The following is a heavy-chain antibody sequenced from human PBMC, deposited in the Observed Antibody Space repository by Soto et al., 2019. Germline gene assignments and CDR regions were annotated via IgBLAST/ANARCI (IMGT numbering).Heavy chain of an antibody. CDR2: IYPGDSDT. D-gene: IGHD3-22*01. J-gene: IGHJ4*02. V-gene: IGHV5-51*01. CDR3: ARRRGYYDSSGHFDY. CDR1: VYSFTSYW. Sequence: PGESLKISCKGSVYSFTSYWIGWVRQMPGKGLEWMGIIYPGDSDTRYSPSFQGQVTISADKSISTAYLQWSSLKASDTAMYYCARRRGYYDSSGHFDYWGQGTLVTVSS.